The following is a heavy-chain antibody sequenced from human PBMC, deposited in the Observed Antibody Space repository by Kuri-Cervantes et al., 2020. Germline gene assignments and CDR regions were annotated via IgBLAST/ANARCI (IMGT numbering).Heavy chain of an antibody. V-gene: IGHV3-11*04. CDR1: GFTFSDYY. J-gene: IGHJ4*02. CDR3: AREMTSGRPVG. CDR2: ISSSGSTI. D-gene: IGHD4-17*01. Sequence: GESLKISCAASGFTFSDYYMSWIRQAPGKGLKWVSYISSSGSTIYYADSVKGRFTISRDNARNSLHLQMNSLRAEDTAMYYCAREMTSGRPVGWGQGSLVTVSS.